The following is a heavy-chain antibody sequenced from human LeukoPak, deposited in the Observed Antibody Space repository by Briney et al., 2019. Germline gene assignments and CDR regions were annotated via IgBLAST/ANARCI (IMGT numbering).Heavy chain of an antibody. CDR2: INWNGGST. CDR3: ARGGLIQRHAFDI. Sequence: GGSLRLSCAASGFTFNRYNMNWVRRAPGKGLEWVSGINWNGGSTGNADSVKGRFTISRDNAKNSLYLQMNSLRGEDTALYYCARGGLIQRHAFDIWGQGTMVTVSS. J-gene: IGHJ3*02. V-gene: IGHV3-20*04. CDR1: GFTFNRYN. D-gene: IGHD1-1*01.